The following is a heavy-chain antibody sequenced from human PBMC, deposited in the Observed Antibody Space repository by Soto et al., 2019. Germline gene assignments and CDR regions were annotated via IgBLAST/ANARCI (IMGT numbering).Heavy chain of an antibody. J-gene: IGHJ5*02. CDR3: ARRSSSWFDTRRSMWFDP. Sequence: GESLKISCKGSGYSFTSYWISWVRQMPGKGLEWMGRIDPSDSYTNYSPSFQGHVTISADKSISTAYLQWSSLKALDTAMYYCARRSSSWFDTRRSMWFDPWGQGTLVTVSS. D-gene: IGHD6-13*01. CDR1: GYSFTSYW. V-gene: IGHV5-10-1*01. CDR2: IDPSDSYT.